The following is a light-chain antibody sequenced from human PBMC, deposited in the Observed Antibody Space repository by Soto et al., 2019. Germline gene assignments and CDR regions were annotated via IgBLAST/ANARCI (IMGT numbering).Light chain of an antibody. CDR3: QQYNSWPRT. Sequence: ELVITQSPATLSVSPGERATLSCRASQSVSSNLAWYQQKPGQAPRLLIYGASARASDIPARFSGGGSGTEFTLTISSLQSEDFAVYYCQQYNSWPRTFGQGTKVDIK. CDR1: QSVSSN. J-gene: IGKJ1*01. V-gene: IGKV3-15*01. CDR2: GAS.